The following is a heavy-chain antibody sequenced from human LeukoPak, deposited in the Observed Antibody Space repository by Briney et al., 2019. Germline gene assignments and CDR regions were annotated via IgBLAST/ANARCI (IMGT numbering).Heavy chain of an antibody. CDR3: ARRSMVRGVVYFDY. CDR2: ISSSGSTI. V-gene: IGHV3-48*03. CDR1: GFTFSSYE. J-gene: IGHJ4*02. D-gene: IGHD3-10*01. Sequence: GGSLRLSCAASGFTFSSYEMKWVRQAPGKGLEWVSYISSSGSTIYYADSVKGRFTISRDNAKNSLYLQMNSLRAEDTAVYYCARRSMVRGVVYFDYWGQGTLVTVSP.